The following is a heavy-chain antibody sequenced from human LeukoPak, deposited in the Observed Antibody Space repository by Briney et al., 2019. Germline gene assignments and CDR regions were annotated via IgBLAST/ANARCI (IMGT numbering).Heavy chain of an antibody. Sequence: GGSPRLSCVASGFTFSSYAMHWVRQAPGKGLEWVAVFSYDGNNNYYADSVKGRFTISRDTSENTLYLQMNSLRAEDTAVYYCARDHFSGRHQGVFDYWGQGTLVTVSS. CDR1: GFTFSSYA. D-gene: IGHD1-26*01. J-gene: IGHJ4*02. CDR2: FSYDGNNN. V-gene: IGHV3-30-3*01. CDR3: ARDHFSGRHQGVFDY.